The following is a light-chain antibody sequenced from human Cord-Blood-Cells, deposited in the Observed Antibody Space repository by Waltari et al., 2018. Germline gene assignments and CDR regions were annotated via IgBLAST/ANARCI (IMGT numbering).Light chain of an antibody. J-gene: IGLJ2*01. Sequence: SYVLTQSPSVSVAPGKTARITCGGNNIGSKSVHWYQQKPGQAPVLVIYYDSDGPSVIPERFSGSNSGNTATLTSRRVEAGDEADYYCQVWDSSSDHVVFVGGTKLTVL. CDR3: QVWDSSSDHVV. CDR1: NIGSKS. CDR2: YDS. V-gene: IGLV3-21*04.